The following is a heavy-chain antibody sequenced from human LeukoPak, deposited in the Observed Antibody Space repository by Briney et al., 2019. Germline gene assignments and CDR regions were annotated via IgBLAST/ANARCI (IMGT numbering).Heavy chain of an antibody. CDR2: IIPIFGTA. V-gene: IGHV1-69*13. J-gene: IGHJ5*02. CDR3: AREVRKIVVVPAVIKFNWFDP. Sequence: SVKVSCKASGGTFSSYAISWVRQAPGQGLEWMGGIIPIFGTANYAQKFQGRVTITADESTSTAYMELSSLRSEDTAVYYCAREVRKIVVVPAVIKFNWFDPWGQGTLVTVSS. D-gene: IGHD2-2*02. CDR1: GGTFSSYA.